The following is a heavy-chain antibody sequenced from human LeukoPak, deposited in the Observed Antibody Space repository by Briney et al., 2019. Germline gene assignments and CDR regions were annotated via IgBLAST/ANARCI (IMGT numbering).Heavy chain of an antibody. J-gene: IGHJ5*02. CDR2: ISSRSSYI. Sequence: GGSLRLSCAASGFTFSSYSMNWVRQAPGKGLECVSSISSRSSYIYYADSVKGRFTISRDNAKNSLYLQMNSLRAEDTAVYYCARDLDSYGFNWFDPWGQGTLVTVSS. CDR3: ARDLDSYGFNWFDP. CDR1: GFTFSSYS. V-gene: IGHV3-21*01. D-gene: IGHD5-18*01.